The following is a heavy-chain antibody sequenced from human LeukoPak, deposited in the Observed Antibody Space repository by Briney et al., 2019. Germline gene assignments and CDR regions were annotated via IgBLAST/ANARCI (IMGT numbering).Heavy chain of an antibody. V-gene: IGHV3-48*04. CDR2: ISSSTNTI. J-gene: IGHJ4*02. D-gene: IGHD1-20*01. CDR1: GFTFSSYS. Sequence: GGSLRLSCTASGFTFSSYSINWVRQPPGKGLEWVSYISSSTNTIYYSDSVKGRFTISRDNADNSLYLQMNSLRAEDTAVYFCARGTNWSPLDFDYWGQGTQVTVSS. CDR3: ARGTNWSPLDFDY.